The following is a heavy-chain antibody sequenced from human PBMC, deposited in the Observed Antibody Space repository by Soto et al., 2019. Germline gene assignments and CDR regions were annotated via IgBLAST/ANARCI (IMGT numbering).Heavy chain of an antibody. V-gene: IGHV4-31*03. D-gene: IGHD5-12*01. CDR1: GGSISSGGYY. CDR2: IYYSGST. J-gene: IGHJ6*02. Sequence: QVQLQESGPGLVKPSQTLSLTCTVSGGSISSGGYYWSWIRQHPGKGLEWIGYIYYSGSTYYNPSLKSRVTISVDTSKNQFSLMLSSVTAADTAVYYCARVLAPYYYYGMDVWGQGTTVTVSS. CDR3: ARVLAPYYYYGMDV.